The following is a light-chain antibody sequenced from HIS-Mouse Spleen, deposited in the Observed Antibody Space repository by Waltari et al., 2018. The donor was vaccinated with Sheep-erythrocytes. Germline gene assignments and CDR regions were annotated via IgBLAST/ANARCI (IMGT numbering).Light chain of an antibody. V-gene: IGKV1-8*01. CDR3: QQYYSYPPT. J-gene: IGKJ1*01. CDR1: QSISSY. CDR2: AAS. Sequence: AIRMTQSPSSFSASTGDRVTITCRASQSISSYLAWYQQKPGKAPKLLSYAASTLHSGVPSRFCGSGSGTDFTLTISCLQSEDFATYYCQQYYSYPPTFGQGTKVEIK.